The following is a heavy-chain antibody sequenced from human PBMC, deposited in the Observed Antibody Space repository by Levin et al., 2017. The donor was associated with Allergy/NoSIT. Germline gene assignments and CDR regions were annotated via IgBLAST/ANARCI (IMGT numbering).Heavy chain of an antibody. D-gene: IGHD6-13*01. CDR1: GGTFSSYA. CDR3: ARDASVYGSSWYSSPTFDY. CDR2: IIPIFGTA. V-gene: IGHV1-69*01. Sequence: KISCKASGGTFSSYAISWVRQAPGQGLEWMGGIIPIFGTANYAQKFQGRVTITADESTSTAYMELSSLRSEDTAVYYCARDASVYGSSWYSSPTFDYWGQGTLVTVSS. J-gene: IGHJ4*02.